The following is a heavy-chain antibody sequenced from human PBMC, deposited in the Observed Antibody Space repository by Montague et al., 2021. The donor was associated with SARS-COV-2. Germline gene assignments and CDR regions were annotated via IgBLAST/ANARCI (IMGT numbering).Heavy chain of an antibody. CDR1: GGSFTDYY. D-gene: IGHD2-21*01. J-gene: IGHJ6*02. Sequence: SETLSLTYAVYGGSFTDYYWSWVRQPPGKGLEWIGEINHRGTSNYNPSLKSRVSISVDTSKNQFSLYLGSVTAADTAVYYCARHIEKEGTYYYYYGMDVWGQGTTVTVSS. CDR2: INHRGTS. V-gene: IGHV4-34*01. CDR3: ARHIEKEGTYYYYYGMDV.